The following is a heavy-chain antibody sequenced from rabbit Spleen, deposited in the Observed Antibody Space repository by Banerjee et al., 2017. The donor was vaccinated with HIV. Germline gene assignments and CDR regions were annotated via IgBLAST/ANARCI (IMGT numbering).Heavy chain of an antibody. Sequence: QSLEESGGDLVKPGASLTLTCTASGFSFSYSDYMCWVRQPPGKGPEWIACIGAGSSGSYDYASWGKGRFTISTTTTVTVTLQMTTLAAADTASYLCARDSGTGFSSCCLDLWGQGTLVTVS. CDR3: ARDSGTGFSSCCLDL. CDR2: IGAGSSGSY. V-gene: IGHV1S40*01. J-gene: IGHJ6*01. CDR1: GFSFSYSDY. D-gene: IGHD7-1*01.